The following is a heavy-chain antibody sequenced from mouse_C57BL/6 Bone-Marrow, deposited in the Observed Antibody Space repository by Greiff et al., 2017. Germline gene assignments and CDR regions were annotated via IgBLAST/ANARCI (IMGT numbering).Heavy chain of an antibody. J-gene: IGHJ1*03. V-gene: IGHV1-82*01. CDR3: ARLEFDGSSGDWYFDV. CDR1: GYAFSSSW. Sequence: VQLQQSGPELVKPGASVKISCKASGYAFSSSWMNWVKQRPGKGLEWIGRIYPGDGDTNYNGKFKGKATLTADKSSSTAYMQLSSLTSEDSAVYFCARLEFDGSSGDWYFDVWGTGTTVTVSS. CDR2: IYPGDGDT. D-gene: IGHD1-1*01.